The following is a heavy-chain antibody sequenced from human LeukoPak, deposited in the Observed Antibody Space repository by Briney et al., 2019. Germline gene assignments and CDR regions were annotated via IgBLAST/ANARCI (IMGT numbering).Heavy chain of an antibody. CDR2: MNPNSGNT. V-gene: IGHV1-8*01. CDR3: ARGCRTPGKGAYYYYYMDV. Sequence: ASVKVSCKASGYTFTGYDINWVRQATGQGLEWMGWMNPNSGNTGYAQKFQGRVTMTRNTSISTAYMELSSLRSEDTAVYYCARGCRTPGKGAYYYYYMDVWGKGTTVTVSS. CDR1: GYTFTGYD. J-gene: IGHJ6*03. D-gene: IGHD1-1*01.